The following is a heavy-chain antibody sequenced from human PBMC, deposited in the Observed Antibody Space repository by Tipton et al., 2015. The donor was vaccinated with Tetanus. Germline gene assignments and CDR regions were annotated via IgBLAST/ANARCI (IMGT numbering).Heavy chain of an antibody. CDR2: ISAYNGNT. D-gene: IGHD2-15*01. J-gene: IGHJ6*02. CDR1: GYTFTSYG. CDR3: ARPLRSYYYYYGMDV. Sequence: QSGAEVKKPGASVKVSCKASGYTFTSYGISWVRQAPGQGLEWMGWISAYNGNTNYAQKLQGRVTMTTDTSTSTAYMELRSLRSDDTAVYYCARPLRSYYYYYGMDVWGQGTTVTVSS. V-gene: IGHV1-18*01.